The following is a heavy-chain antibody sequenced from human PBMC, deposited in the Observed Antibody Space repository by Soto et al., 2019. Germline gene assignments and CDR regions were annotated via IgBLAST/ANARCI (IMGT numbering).Heavy chain of an antibody. Sequence: KPSETLSLTCTVSGGSISSGGYYWSWIRQHPGKGLEWIGYIYYSGSTYYNPSLKSRVTISVDTSKNQFSLKLSSVTAADTAVYYCARDGPYCSGGSCYLYYYYGMDVWGQGTTVTVSS. CDR3: ARDGPYCSGGSCYLYYYYGMDV. D-gene: IGHD2-15*01. V-gene: IGHV4-31*03. CDR2: IYYSGST. J-gene: IGHJ6*02. CDR1: GGSISSGGYY.